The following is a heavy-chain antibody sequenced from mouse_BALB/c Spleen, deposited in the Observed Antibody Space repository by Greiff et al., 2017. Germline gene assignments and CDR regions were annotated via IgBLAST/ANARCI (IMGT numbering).Heavy chain of an antibody. Sequence: VQLQESGPELGKPGASVKISCKASGYSFTGDNMYWVQQSHRKSLEWIGYIEHYNGGTCYKQKSKGKATLTVDTSSSTDYMHLNSLTAEDSTIYCCARDGYGKPFAYWGQGTLVTVSA. CDR1: GYSFTGDN. V-gene: IGHV1S135*01. CDR3: ARDGYGKPFAY. J-gene: IGHJ3*01. D-gene: IGHD2-1*01. CDR2: IEHYNGGT.